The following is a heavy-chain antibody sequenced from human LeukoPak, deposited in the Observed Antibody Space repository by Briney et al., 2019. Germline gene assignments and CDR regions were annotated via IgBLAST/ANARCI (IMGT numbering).Heavy chain of an antibody. CDR2: IYTSGST. Sequence: SETLSLTCTVSGGSISSGSYYRSWIRQPAGKGLEWIGRIYTSGSTNYNPSLKSRVTISVDTSKNQFSLKLSSVTAADTAVYYCARSEVVPAYYYGMDAWGQGTTVTVSS. J-gene: IGHJ6*02. D-gene: IGHD2-2*01. V-gene: IGHV4-61*02. CDR3: ARSEVVPAYYYGMDA. CDR1: GGSISSGSYY.